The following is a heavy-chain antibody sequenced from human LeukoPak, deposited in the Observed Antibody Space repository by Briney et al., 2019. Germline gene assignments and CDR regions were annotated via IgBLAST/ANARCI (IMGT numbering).Heavy chain of an antibody. CDR3: AKARGYSFGSLEH. CDR2: IDGTGFST. D-gene: IGHD5-18*01. J-gene: IGHJ4*02. CDR1: GFIFDISA. Sequence: GGTLRLSCATSGFIFDISAMTWVRQAQGKGLEWVPNIDGTGFSTFYPDAVKGRFTVSRDKSRNTVFLQLSSLRVDDTAIYYCAKARGYSFGSLEHWGPGTLVTVSS. V-gene: IGHV3-23*01.